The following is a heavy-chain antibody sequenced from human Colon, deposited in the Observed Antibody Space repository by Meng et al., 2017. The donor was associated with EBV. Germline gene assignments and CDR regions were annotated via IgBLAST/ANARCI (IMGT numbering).Heavy chain of an antibody. D-gene: IGHD2-21*02. CDR2: ISSDGSNN. CDR3: AAKHGGELLFYFDY. V-gene: IGHV3-30*19. CDR1: GFSFRSYS. Sequence: GGSGGGGAQPGTSPRLSCAASGFSFRSYSMNWVRQAPGKGLEWVGVISSDGSNNYYGDSVKGRFTISRDNSKNTVYLQMNSPRADDTAIYYCAAKHGGELLFYFDYWGQGTLVTVSS. J-gene: IGHJ4*02.